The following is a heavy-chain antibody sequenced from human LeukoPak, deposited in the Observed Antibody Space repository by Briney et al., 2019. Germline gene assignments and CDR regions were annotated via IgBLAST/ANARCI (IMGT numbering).Heavy chain of an antibody. CDR2: IKQDGSEK. CDR1: GFTFSSYW. V-gene: IGHV3-7*03. J-gene: IGHJ4*02. Sequence: GGSLRLSCAASGFTFSSYWMSWVRQAPGKGLEWVANIKQDGSEKYDVDSVKGLFTISRDNAKNSLYLQMNSRRAEDTAVYYCARKSGVTMVRGVIMGYYFDYWGQGTLVTVSS. D-gene: IGHD3-10*01. CDR3: ARKSGVTMVRGVIMGYYFDY.